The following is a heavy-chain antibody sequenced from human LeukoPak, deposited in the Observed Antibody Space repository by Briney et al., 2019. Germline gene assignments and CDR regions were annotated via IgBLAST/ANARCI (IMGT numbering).Heavy chain of an antibody. Sequence: PGGSLRLSCAASGFTFSSYAMSWVRQAPGKGLEWVSAISGRGGNTYYADSVKGRFTISRDSSKNTLYLQMNSLRAEDTAVYYCAIGGSPYYDILTSLTSTGNFDYWGQGTLVTVSS. CDR2: ISGRGGNT. J-gene: IGHJ4*02. CDR1: GFTFSSYA. CDR3: AIGGSPYYDILTSLTSTGNFDY. D-gene: IGHD3-9*01. V-gene: IGHV3-23*01.